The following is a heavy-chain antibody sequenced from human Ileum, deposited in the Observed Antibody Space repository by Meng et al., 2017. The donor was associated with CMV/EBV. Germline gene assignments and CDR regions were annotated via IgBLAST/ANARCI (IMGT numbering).Heavy chain of an antibody. CDR2: INSDGSST. CDR3: AREAAAGTQFDP. V-gene: IGHV3-74*01. D-gene: IGHD6-13*01. CDR1: GFTFSSYW. Sequence: GESLKISCAASGFTFSSYWMHWVRQAPGKGLVWVSRINSDGSSTSYADSVKGRFTISRDNAKNTLYLQMNSLRAEDTAVYYCAREAAAGTQFDPWGQGTLVTVSS. J-gene: IGHJ5*02.